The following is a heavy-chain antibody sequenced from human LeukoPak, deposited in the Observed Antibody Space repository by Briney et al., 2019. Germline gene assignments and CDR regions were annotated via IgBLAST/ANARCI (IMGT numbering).Heavy chain of an antibody. J-gene: IGHJ6*03. Sequence: SETLSLTCTVSGGSISSYYWSWIRQPAGKGLESIGHISTSGSTNYNPSLKSRVTMSVDTSKNQFSLKLTSVTAADTAVYYCARTTEGGYTYGYFYYYYMDVWGKGTTVTISS. V-gene: IGHV4-4*07. CDR3: ARTTEGGYTYGYFYYYYMDV. CDR2: ISTSGST. D-gene: IGHD5-18*01. CDR1: GGSISSYY.